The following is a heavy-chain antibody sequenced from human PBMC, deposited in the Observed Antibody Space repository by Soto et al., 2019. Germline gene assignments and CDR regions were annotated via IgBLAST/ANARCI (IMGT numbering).Heavy chain of an antibody. J-gene: IGHJ6*03. Sequence: EVQLLESGGGLVQPGGSLRLSCAASGFTFSSYAMSWVRQAPGKGLEWVSAISGSGGSTYYADSVKGRFTISRDNSKNTLYLQMNSLRAEDTAVYYCAKDLTGSSNYCYYIDVWGKGTTVTVSS. V-gene: IGHV3-23*01. CDR3: AKDLTGSSNYCYYIDV. CDR2: ISGSGGST. D-gene: IGHD1-26*01. CDR1: GFTFSSYA.